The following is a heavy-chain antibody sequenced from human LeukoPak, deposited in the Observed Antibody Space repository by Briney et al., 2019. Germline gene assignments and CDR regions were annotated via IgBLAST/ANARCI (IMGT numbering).Heavy chain of an antibody. CDR1: GGSFSGYY. Sequence: SETLSLTCAVYGGSFSGYYWSWIRQPPGQGLEWIGEINHSGSTNYNPSLKSRVTISVDTSKNQFSLKLSSVTAADTAVYYCARAQPKYCSSTSCYHPNWFDPWGQGTLVTVSS. V-gene: IGHV4-34*01. CDR2: INHSGST. J-gene: IGHJ5*02. CDR3: ARAQPKYCSSTSCYHPNWFDP. D-gene: IGHD2-2*01.